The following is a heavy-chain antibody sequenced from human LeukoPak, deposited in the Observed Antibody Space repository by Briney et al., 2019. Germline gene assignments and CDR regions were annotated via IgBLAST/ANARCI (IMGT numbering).Heavy chain of an antibody. Sequence: GGSLRLSCAASGFTFHNYAMHWVRQAPGKGLERVSLIKGNGDTTYNADSVKGRFTISRDNSKNSLYLQINSLRTEDTALYYCAKDIGSGWSFDYWGQGTLVTVSS. CDR2: IKGNGDTT. CDR1: GFTFHNYA. D-gene: IGHD6-19*01. CDR3: AKDIGSGWSFDY. J-gene: IGHJ4*02. V-gene: IGHV3-43*02.